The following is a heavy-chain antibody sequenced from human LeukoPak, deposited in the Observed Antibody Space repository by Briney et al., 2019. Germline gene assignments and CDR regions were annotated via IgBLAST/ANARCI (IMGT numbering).Heavy chain of an antibody. V-gene: IGHV1-2*02. D-gene: IGHD5-12*01. J-gene: IGHJ3*02. CDR2: MSFNSGAP. Sequence: GASVKVSCKASAYTLTGLTGYYMHWVRQAPGQGPEWMGWMSFNSGAPNSAQKLQGRFTMTRDTSITTAYMELRGLTSDDTAVYYCTTSSGYSRTWGAFDIWGQGTLIAVSS. CDR1: AYTLTGLTGYY. CDR3: TTSSGYSRTWGAFDI.